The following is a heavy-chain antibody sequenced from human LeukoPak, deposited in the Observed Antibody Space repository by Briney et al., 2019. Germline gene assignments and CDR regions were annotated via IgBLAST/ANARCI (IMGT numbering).Heavy chain of an antibody. CDR1: GLTFSENFG. J-gene: IGHJ4*02. CDR2: IKSDGSGE. CDR3: ARGPMLRGVIIRRSKSGYFDY. Sequence: PGGSLRLSCAASGLTFSENFGMSWVRQAPGKGLEWLANIKSDGSGEYYVDSVKGRFTISTDSGKNSVSLQMNSLRAEDTAVYYCARGPMLRGVIIRRSKSGYFDYWGQGTLVTVSS. V-gene: IGHV3-7*01. D-gene: IGHD3-10*01.